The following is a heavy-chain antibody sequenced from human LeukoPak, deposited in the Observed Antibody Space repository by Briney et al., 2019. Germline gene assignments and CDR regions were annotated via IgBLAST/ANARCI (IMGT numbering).Heavy chain of an antibody. D-gene: IGHD2-2*01. CDR3: AGAPVVVVPAAMGPDAFDI. V-gene: IGHV5-51*01. CDR2: IYPGDSDT. CDR1: GYSFTSYW. J-gene: IGHJ3*02. Sequence: GESLKISCKGSGYSFTSYWIGWVRQMPGKGLEWMGIIYPGDSDTRYSPSFQGQVTISADKSISTAYLQWSSLKASDTAMYYCAGAPVVVVPAAMGPDAFDIWGQGTMVTVSS.